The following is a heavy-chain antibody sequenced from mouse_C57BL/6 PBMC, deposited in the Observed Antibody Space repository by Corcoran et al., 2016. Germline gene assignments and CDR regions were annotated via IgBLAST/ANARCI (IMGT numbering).Heavy chain of an antibody. V-gene: IGHV9-3*01. CDR2: INTYSGVP. J-gene: IGHJ4*01. CDR1: GYTFTTYG. CDR3: AGGLLNAMDY. Sequence: QIQLVQSGPELKKPGETVKISCKASGYTFTTYGMSWVKQAPGKGLKWMGWINTYSGVPTYADDFKGRFAFSLETSASTAYLQINNLKNEDTATYFCAGGLLNAMDYWGQGTSVTVSS. D-gene: IGHD2-3*01.